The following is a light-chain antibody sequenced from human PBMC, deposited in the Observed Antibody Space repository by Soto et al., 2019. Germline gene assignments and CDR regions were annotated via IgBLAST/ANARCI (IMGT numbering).Light chain of an antibody. CDR1: SSNIGSNY. CDR2: RNN. Sequence: QSVLTQTPSASGTPGQRVTISCSGSSSNIGSNYVYWYQQLPGTAPKLLIHRNNQRPSGVPDRFSGSKSGTSASLAISGPRSEDEADYYCAAWDDSLSGRYVFGTGTKVTVL. V-gene: IGLV1-47*01. J-gene: IGLJ1*01. CDR3: AAWDDSLSGRYV.